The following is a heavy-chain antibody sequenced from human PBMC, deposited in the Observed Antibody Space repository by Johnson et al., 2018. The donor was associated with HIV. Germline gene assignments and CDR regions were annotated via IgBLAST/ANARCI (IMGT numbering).Heavy chain of an antibody. D-gene: IGHD6-13*01. J-gene: IGHJ3*02. CDR1: GFTFSSYA. CDR2: ISGSGINT. Sequence: VQLVESGGGLMQPGGSLRLSCAASGFTFSSYAMSWVRQAPGKGLEWVSAISGSGINTYYADSVEGRFTISRDNPKNTLYLQMNSLRAEDTAVYYCAKLETREQLLGAFGSWGQGTMVTVSS. CDR3: AKLETREQLLGAFGS. V-gene: IGHV3-23*04.